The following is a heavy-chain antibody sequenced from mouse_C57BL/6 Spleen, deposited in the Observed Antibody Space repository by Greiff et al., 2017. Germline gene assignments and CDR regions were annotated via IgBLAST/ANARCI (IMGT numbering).Heavy chain of an antibody. CDR1: GYTFTDYN. D-gene: IGHD2-5*01. Sequence: EVHLVESGPELVKPGASVKMSCKASGYTFTDYNMHWVKQSHGKSLEWIGYINPNNGGTSYNQKFKGKATLTVNKSSSTAYMELRSLTSEDSAVYYCARSYSKNVPFAYWGQGTLVTVSA. CDR3: ARSYSKNVPFAY. V-gene: IGHV1-22*01. CDR2: INPNNGGT. J-gene: IGHJ3*01.